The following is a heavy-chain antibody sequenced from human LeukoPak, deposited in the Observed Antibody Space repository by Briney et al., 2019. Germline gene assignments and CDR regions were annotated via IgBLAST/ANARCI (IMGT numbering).Heavy chain of an antibody. CDR3: AELGSYYYGSGSYPYAHDY. D-gene: IGHD3-10*01. CDR1: GFTFSSYA. J-gene: IGHJ4*02. V-gene: IGHV3-30*04. CDR2: ISYDGSNK. Sequence: PGGSLRLSCAASGFTFSSYAMHWVRQAPGKVLEWVAVISYDGSNKYYADSVKGRFTISRDNSKNTLYLQMNSLRAEDTAVYYCAELGSYYYGSGSYPYAHDYWGQGTLVTVSS.